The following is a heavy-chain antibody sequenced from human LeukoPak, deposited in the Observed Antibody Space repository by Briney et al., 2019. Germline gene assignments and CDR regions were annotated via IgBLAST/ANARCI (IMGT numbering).Heavy chain of an antibody. V-gene: IGHV1-69*04. CDR2: IIPILGIA. D-gene: IGHD3-22*01. CDR3: AREPGYYDSSGSIDY. J-gene: IGHJ4*02. CDR1: GGTFSSYA. Sequence: SVKVSCKASGGTFSSYAISWVRQAPGQGLEWMGRIIPILGIANYAQKFQGRVTITADKSTSTAYMELSSLRSEDTAVYYCAREPGYYDSSGSIDYWGQGTLVTVSS.